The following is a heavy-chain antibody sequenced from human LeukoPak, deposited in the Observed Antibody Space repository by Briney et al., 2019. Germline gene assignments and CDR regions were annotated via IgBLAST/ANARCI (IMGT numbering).Heavy chain of an antibody. Sequence: PSETLSLTCNVSGGSLSSYYWSWIRQPPGKGLERIGYIYYSGSTKYNPSLKSRVTISVDTSKNQFSLKLSSVTAADTAVYYCARFIDEIDNWFDPWGQGTLVTVSS. D-gene: IGHD3-16*02. J-gene: IGHJ5*02. CDR3: ARFIDEIDNWFDP. V-gene: IGHV4-59*01. CDR1: GGSLSSYY. CDR2: IYYSGST.